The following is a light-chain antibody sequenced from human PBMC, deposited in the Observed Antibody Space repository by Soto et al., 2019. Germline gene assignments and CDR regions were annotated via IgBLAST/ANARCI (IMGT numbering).Light chain of an antibody. J-gene: IGLJ2*01. CDR1: SSDIGGYNY. CDR3: NSYKTTSARV. V-gene: IGLV2-14*01. Sequence: QSVLTQPASVSGSPGQSITISCTGTSSDIGGYNYVSWYQQHPGKAPKLIIFEVSHRPSGVSNRFSGSKSGTTATLTISGLQTEDEADYYCNSYKTTSARVFGGGTKLTVL. CDR2: EVS.